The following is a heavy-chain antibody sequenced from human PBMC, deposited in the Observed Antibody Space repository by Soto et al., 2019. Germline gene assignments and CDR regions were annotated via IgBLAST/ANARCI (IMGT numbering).Heavy chain of an antibody. D-gene: IGHD3-10*01. J-gene: IGHJ4*02. CDR3: ARMVLLWFGESYYFDY. V-gene: IGHV4-39*01. CDR1: GGSISSSSYY. Sequence: SETLSLTCTVSGGSISSSSYYWGWIRQPPGKGLEWIGSIYYSGSTYYNPSLKSRVTISVDTSKNQFSLKLSSVTAADTAVYYCARMVLLWFGESYYFDYWGQGTLVTVSS. CDR2: IYYSGST.